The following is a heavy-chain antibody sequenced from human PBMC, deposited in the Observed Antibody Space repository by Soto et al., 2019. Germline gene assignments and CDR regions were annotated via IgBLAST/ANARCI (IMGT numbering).Heavy chain of an antibody. J-gene: IGHJ4*02. CDR3: ARDPGYSSGWYTYYFDY. Sequence: VQLVESGGGVVQPGRSLRLSCAASGFTFSSYAMHWVRQAPGKGLEWVAVISYDGSNKYYADSVKGRFTISRDNSKNTLYLQMNSLRAEDTAVYYCARDPGYSSGWYTYYFDYWGQGTLVTVSS. CDR2: ISYDGSNK. D-gene: IGHD6-19*01. CDR1: GFTFSSYA. V-gene: IGHV3-30-3*01.